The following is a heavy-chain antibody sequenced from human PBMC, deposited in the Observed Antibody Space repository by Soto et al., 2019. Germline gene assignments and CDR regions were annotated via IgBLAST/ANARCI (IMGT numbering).Heavy chain of an antibody. V-gene: IGHV3-23*01. D-gene: IGHD3-16*01. CDR3: AKRGKVYYYGMDI. Sequence: WGSLRLSCTASGFSFRSYTMDWVRQAAGQGLEWVSSISSGDGSTFYADCGKGRFAISRDNSSSSLYLQMDSLRVEDTAVYYCAKRGKVYYYGMDILGQGATVAVSS. CDR1: GFSFRSYT. J-gene: IGHJ6*02. CDR2: ISSGDGST.